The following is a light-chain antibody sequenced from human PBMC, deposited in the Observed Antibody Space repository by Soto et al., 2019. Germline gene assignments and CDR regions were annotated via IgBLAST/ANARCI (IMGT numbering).Light chain of an antibody. J-gene: IGLJ1*01. CDR1: RGDVGGYDY. CDR3: CSYAGSYTFYV. CDR2: DVT. Sequence: QSALTQPRSVSGSPGQSVTMSCTGTRGDVGGYDYVSWYQQHPGKAPKLMIFDVTKRPSGVPDRFSGSKSGNTASLTISGLQAEDEADYYCCSYAGSYTFYVFGTGTKLPS. V-gene: IGLV2-11*01.